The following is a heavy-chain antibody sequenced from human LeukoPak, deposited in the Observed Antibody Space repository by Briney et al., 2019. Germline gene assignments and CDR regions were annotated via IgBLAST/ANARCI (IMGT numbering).Heavy chain of an antibody. V-gene: IGHV4-34*01. Sequence: PSETLSLTCTVSGVSISGYYWSWIRQPPGKGLEWIGEINHSGSTNYNPSLKSRVTISVDTSKNQFSLKLSSVTAADTAVYYCAMDDYWGQGTLVTVSS. J-gene: IGHJ4*02. CDR2: INHSGST. CDR3: AMDDY. CDR1: GVSISGYY.